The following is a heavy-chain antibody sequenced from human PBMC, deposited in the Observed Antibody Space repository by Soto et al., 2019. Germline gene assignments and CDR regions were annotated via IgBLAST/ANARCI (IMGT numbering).Heavy chain of an antibody. CDR1: GFTFSSSC. D-gene: IGHD3-3*01. CDR2: ISYDGSNK. CDR3: ARDGITIFGVVVEDYYGMDV. J-gene: IGHJ6*02. Sequence: GGSLRLSCAASGFTFSSSCMNWVRQAPGKGLEWVAVISYDGSNKYYADSVKGRFTISRDNSKNTLYLQMNSLRAEDTAVYYCARDGITIFGVVVEDYYGMDVWGQGTTVTVSS. V-gene: IGHV3-30-3*01.